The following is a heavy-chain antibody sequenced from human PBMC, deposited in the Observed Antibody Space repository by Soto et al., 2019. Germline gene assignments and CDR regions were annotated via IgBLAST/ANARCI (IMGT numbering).Heavy chain of an antibody. J-gene: IGHJ4*02. V-gene: IGHV4-39*01. CDR1: GGSISSSSYY. CDR3: ARRVLERNVPFDY. D-gene: IGHD3-10*01. CDR2: IYYSGST. Sequence: QLQLQESGPGLVKPSETLSLTCTVSGGSISSSSYYWGWIRQPPGKGLEWLGSIYYSGSTYYNTSLQSRVTISVDTSKNQFSLKLSSLTPADTAVYYCARRVLERNVPFDYSGQGTLVSVCS.